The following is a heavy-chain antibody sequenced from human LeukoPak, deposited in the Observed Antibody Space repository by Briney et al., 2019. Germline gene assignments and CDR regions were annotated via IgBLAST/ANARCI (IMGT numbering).Heavy chain of an antibody. D-gene: IGHD6-19*01. CDR3: ARRDSSGVVPRWDY. CDR1: GGSISTSNW. J-gene: IGHJ4*02. CDR2: IYYSGST. V-gene: IGHV4-39*01. Sequence: PSETLSLTCAVSGGSISTSNWWTWVRQPPGKGLEWIGSIYYSGSTYYNPSLKSRVTISVDTSKNQFSLKLSSVTAADTAVYYCARRDSSGVVPRWDYWGQGTLVTVSS.